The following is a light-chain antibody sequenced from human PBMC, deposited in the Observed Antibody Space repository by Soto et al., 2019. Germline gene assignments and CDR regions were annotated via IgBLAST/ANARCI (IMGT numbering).Light chain of an antibody. CDR1: QSVSSNY. CDR2: GAS. J-gene: IGKJ4*01. Sequence: ETVLTQSPGTLSLSPGERATLSCRASQSVSSNYLAWYQQKPGQAPRLLISGASSRATGIPDRFSGSGSGTDFTLTISRLEPEDSAVYYCQQSGGSRLVTFGGGTKVEIK. CDR3: QQSGGSRLVT. V-gene: IGKV3-20*01.